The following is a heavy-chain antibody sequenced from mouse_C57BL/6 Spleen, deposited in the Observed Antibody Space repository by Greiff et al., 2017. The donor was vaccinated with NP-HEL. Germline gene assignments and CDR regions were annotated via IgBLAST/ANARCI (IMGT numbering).Heavy chain of an antibody. V-gene: IGHV1-64*01. CDR1: GYTFTSYW. Sequence: QVQLKQPGAELVKPGASVKLSCKASGYTFTSYWMHWVKQRPGQGLEWIGMIHPNSGSTNYNEKFKSKATLTVDKSSSTAYMQLSSLTSEDSAVYYCARGDYYGSSDYWGQGTSVTGSS. J-gene: IGHJ4*01. CDR2: IHPNSGST. CDR3: ARGDYYGSSDY. D-gene: IGHD1-1*01.